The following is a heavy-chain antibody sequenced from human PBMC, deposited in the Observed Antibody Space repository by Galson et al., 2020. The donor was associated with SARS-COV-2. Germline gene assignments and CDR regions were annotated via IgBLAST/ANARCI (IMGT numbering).Heavy chain of an antibody. V-gene: IGHV3-30*04. CDR2: ISYDGNTK. D-gene: IGHD3-3*02. CDR3: TSLANTLVTPFLDY. Sequence: GESLKISCADSGFTFSSSAMHWVRQAPGKGLEWVAVISYDGNTKYYSDSEKGRFIISRDNSKNTLYLQVNSLRLEDTALYYCTSLANTLVTPFLDYWGQGTQVTVSS. J-gene: IGHJ4*02. CDR1: GFTFSSSA.